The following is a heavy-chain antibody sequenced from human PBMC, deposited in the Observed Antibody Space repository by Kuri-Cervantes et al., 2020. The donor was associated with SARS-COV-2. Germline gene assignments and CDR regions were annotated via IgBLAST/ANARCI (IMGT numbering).Heavy chain of an antibody. CDR1: GGSISSYY. Sequence: SETLSLTCTVSGGSISSYYWSWIRQPPGKGLEWIGYIYYSGSTNHNPSLKSRVTISVDTSKNQFSLKLSSVTAADTAVYYCARGMELYIPRAFDIWGQGTMVTVSS. D-gene: IGHD1-7*01. CDR3: ARGMELYIPRAFDI. V-gene: IGHV4-59*12. CDR2: IYYSGST. J-gene: IGHJ3*02.